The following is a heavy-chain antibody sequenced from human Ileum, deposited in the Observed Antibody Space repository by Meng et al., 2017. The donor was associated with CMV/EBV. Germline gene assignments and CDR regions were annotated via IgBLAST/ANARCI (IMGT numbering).Heavy chain of an antibody. V-gene: IGHV1-69*05. J-gene: IGHJ5*02. CDR2: IIPIFGTA. D-gene: IGHD2-2*01. Sequence: FSSYAISWGRQAPGQGLEWMGGIIPIFGTANYAQKFQGRVTITTDESTSTAYMELSSLRSEDTAVYYCARVGGIVVPAARKSNWFDPWGQGTLVTVSS. CDR1: FSSYA. CDR3: ARVGGIVVPAARKSNWFDP.